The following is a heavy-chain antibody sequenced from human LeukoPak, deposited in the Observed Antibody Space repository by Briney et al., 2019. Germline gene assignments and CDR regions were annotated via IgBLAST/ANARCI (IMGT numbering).Heavy chain of an antibody. CDR3: ARRHSSGWFYY. CDR2: IYRSGST. D-gene: IGHD6-19*01. V-gene: IGHV4-38-2*02. CDR1: GYSISNGFY. J-gene: IGHJ4*02. Sequence: SETLSLTCTVSGYSISNGFYWDWIRQPPGRGLEWIGNIYRSGSTSYNPSLKSRVTISVDTSKNQFSLKVNSVTAADTAVYYRARRHSSGWFYYWGQGTLVTVSS.